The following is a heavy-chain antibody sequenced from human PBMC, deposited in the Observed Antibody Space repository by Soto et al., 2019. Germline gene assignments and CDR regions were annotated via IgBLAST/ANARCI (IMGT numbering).Heavy chain of an antibody. CDR2: ISAYNGNT. Sequence: ASVKVSCKASGYTFTSYGISWVRQAPGQGLEWMGWISAYNGNTNYAQKLQGRVTMTTDTSTSTAYMELRSLRSDDTAVYYCARDVYYYDSSGPALDYWGQGTLVTVYS. CDR3: ARDVYYYDSSGPALDY. V-gene: IGHV1-18*01. CDR1: GYTFTSYG. D-gene: IGHD3-22*01. J-gene: IGHJ4*02.